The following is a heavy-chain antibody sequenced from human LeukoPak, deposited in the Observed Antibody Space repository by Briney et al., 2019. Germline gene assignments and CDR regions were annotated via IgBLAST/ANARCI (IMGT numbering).Heavy chain of an antibody. CDR3: ARLRYYAMDV. Sequence: GGSLRLSCAASGFTFSTFDMNWVRQAPGKGLEWVSYISSGSSTIYYADSVKGRFTISRDNAKNSLYLQMNSLRAEDTAVYYCARLRYYAMDVWGQGTAVIVSS. CDR2: ISSGSSTI. J-gene: IGHJ6*02. CDR1: GFTFSTFD. V-gene: IGHV3-48*01.